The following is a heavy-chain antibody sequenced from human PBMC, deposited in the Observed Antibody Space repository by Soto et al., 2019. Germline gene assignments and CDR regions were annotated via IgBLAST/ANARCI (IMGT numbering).Heavy chain of an antibody. V-gene: IGHV1-46*01. CDR3: ARSSGANFGIIIEGTNWFAP. D-gene: IGHD1-26*01. J-gene: IGHJ5*02. CDR1: RDTFTSYY. Sequence: ASVKVSCKAPRDTFTSYYINWVRQAPGQGLEWMGVINPHGGSTAYAQKFKGRVTLTRDTSASTVYMDVSSLTSEDTAMYYCARSSGANFGIIIEGTNWFAPWGQGTLVTVYS. CDR2: INPHGGST.